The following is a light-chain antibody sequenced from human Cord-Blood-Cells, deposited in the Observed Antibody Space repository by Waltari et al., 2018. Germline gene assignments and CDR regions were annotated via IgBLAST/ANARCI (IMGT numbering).Light chain of an antibody. CDR2: WAS. CDR3: QQYYSTPWT. J-gene: IGKJ1*01. Sequence: DIVMTQSPDSLAVSLGERATINCKSSQSVLYSSNNKNYLAWYQQKPGQPPKLLIYWASVREAGVPDRSSGGGSGADLTRTISSLQAEDVAGYFCQQYYSTPWTVGQGTRVEIK. V-gene: IGKV4-1*01. CDR1: QSVLYSSNNKNY.